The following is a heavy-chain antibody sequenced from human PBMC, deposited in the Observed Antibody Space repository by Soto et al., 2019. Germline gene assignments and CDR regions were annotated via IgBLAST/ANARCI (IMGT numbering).Heavy chain of an antibody. CDR2: ISYDGSNK. J-gene: IGHJ6*02. CDR3: AKDDITYGDYVWDYYYYYYGMDV. V-gene: IGHV3-30*18. Sequence: QVQLVESGGGVVQPGRSLRLSCAASGFTFSSYGMHWVRQAPGKGLEWVAVISYDGSNKYYADSVKGRFTISRDNSKNTLYLQMNSLRAEDTAVYYCAKDDITYGDYVWDYYYYYYGMDVWGQGTTVTVSS. D-gene: IGHD4-17*01. CDR1: GFTFSSYG.